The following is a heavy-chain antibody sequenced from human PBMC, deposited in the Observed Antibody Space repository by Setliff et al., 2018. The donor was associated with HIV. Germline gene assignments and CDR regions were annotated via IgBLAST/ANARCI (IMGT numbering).Heavy chain of an antibody. CDR1: GGFISSYY. V-gene: IGHV4-59*01. J-gene: IGHJ6*03. Sequence: SETLSLTCSISGGFISSYYWTWIRQAPGKGLEWIGHVYYTGSTTYNPSLKSRVTISLDTSKNQFSLKVNSVTAADTAVYFCARDSFTVDYFMDVWGKGTPVTVSS. D-gene: IGHD3-10*01. CDR3: ARDSFTVDYFMDV. CDR2: VYYTGST.